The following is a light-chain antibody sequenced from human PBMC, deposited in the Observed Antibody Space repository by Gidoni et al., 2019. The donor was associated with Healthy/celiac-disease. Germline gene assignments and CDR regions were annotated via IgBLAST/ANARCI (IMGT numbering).Light chain of an antibody. V-gene: IGKV1-33*01. CDR3: QQYDSRLT. CDR2: DAS. J-gene: IGKJ4*01. CDR1: QDISNY. Sequence: DIQMNQSPSSLSASVGDRVTITCQASQDISNYLNWYQQKPGKAPKLLIYDASNVETGVPSRFSGSGSGTDFTFTISSLQPEDIATYYCQQYDSRLTFGGGTKVEIK.